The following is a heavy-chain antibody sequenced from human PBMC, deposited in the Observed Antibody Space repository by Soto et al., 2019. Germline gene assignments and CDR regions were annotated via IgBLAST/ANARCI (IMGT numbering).Heavy chain of an antibody. CDR2: IIPIFGTA. D-gene: IGHD4-17*01. CDR1: GGTFSSYD. J-gene: IGHJ3*02. CDR3: ARDKVDYGGNSLAFDI. V-gene: IGHV1-69*01. Sequence: QVQLVQSGAEVKKPGSSVKVSCKASGGTFSSYDISWVRQAPGQGLEWMGGIIPIFGTANYAQKFQGRVTITADESTSTAYMELSSLRSEDTAVYYCARDKVDYGGNSLAFDIWGQGTMVTVSS.